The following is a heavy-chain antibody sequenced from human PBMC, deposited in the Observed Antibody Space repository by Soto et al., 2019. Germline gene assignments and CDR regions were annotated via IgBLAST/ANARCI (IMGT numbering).Heavy chain of an antibody. D-gene: IGHD2-15*01. J-gene: IGHJ6*02. CDR2: INAGNGNT. CDR1: GYTFTSYA. CDR3: ARVHRGGNPYYYYGMDV. V-gene: IGHV1-3*01. Sequence: ASVKVSCKASGYTFTSYAMHWVRQAPGQRLEWMGWINAGNGNTKYSQKFQGRVTITRDTSASTAYMELSSLRSEDTAVYYCARVHRGGNPYYYYGMDVWGQGTTVTVSS.